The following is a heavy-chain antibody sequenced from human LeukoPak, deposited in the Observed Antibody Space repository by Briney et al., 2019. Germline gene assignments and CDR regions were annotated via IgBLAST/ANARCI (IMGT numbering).Heavy chain of an antibody. CDR3: ARFEYSSYRFDP. CDR2: IYYSGST. D-gene: IGHD6-6*01. CDR1: GGSISSYY. Sequence: SETLSLTCTVSGGSISSYYWSWIRQPPGKGLEWIGYIYYSGSTNYNPSLKSRVTISVDTSKNQFSLKLSSVTAADTAVYYCARFEYSSYRFDPWGQGTLVTVSS. V-gene: IGHV4-59*12. J-gene: IGHJ5*02.